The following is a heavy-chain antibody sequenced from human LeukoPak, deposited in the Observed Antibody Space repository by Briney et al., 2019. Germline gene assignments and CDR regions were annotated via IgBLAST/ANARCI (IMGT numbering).Heavy chain of an antibody. J-gene: IGHJ4*02. D-gene: IGHD6-19*01. CDR3: ARTLYSSGWYAAAHYFDY. CDR1: GYTFTSYY. V-gene: IGHV1-46*01. Sequence: ASVKVSCTASGYTFTSYYMHWVRQAPGQGLEWMGIINPSGGSTSYAQKFQGRVTMTRDTSTSTVYMELSSLRSEDTAVYYCARTLYSSGWYAAAHYFDYGGQGTLVTVSS. CDR2: INPSGGST.